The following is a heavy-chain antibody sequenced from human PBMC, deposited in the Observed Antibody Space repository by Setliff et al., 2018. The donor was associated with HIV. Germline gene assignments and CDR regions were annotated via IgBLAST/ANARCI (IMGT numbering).Heavy chain of an antibody. D-gene: IGHD2-15*01. J-gene: IGHJ3*02. Sequence: SETLSLTCTVSGGSISSYYWSWIRQPPGKGLEWIGYIYTSGSTNYNPSLKSRVTISVDTSKNQFSLKLSSVTAADTAVYYCARASSRLNCSGGSCYRAPYAFDIWGRGTMVTVSS. CDR3: ARASSRLNCSGGSCYRAPYAFDI. V-gene: IGHV4-4*08. CDR2: IYTSGST. CDR1: GGSISSYY.